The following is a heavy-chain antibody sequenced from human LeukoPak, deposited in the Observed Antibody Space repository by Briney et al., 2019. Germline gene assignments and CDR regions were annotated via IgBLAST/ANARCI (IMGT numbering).Heavy chain of an antibody. J-gene: IGHJ4*02. V-gene: IGHV4-59*11. Sequence: PSETLSLTCTVSGGSISSHYWSWLGQPPGKGLEWIAYLFDSPNTKDNPSLQSRLTLSADTSKNQFSLRLSSVTAADTAVYYCATIKRGSIFGYFDFWGQGIKVTVSS. CDR3: ATIKRGSIFGYFDF. D-gene: IGHD5-18*01. CDR2: LFDSPNT. CDR1: GGSISSHY.